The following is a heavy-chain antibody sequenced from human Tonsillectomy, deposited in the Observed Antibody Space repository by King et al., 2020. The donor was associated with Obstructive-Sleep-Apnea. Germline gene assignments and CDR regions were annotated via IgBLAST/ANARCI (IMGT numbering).Heavy chain of an antibody. Sequence: QRQESGPGLVKPSETLSLTFTVSGDSIISYYWSGSRRPPGKGREWVGCFFYSGRTNYNPALKSRVTLSVDTSKNQFSLRLSPVTAADTAVYYCARRTGYYYPFDYWGRGTLVTVSS. D-gene: IGHD3-22*01. CDR2: FFYSGRT. CDR1: GDSIISYY. CDR3: ARRTGYYYPFDY. V-gene: IGHV4-59*08. J-gene: IGHJ4*02.